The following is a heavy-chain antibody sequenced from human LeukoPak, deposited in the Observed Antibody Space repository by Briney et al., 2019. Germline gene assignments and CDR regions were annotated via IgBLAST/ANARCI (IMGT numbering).Heavy chain of an antibody. CDR2: INHSGST. CDR3: ARRPLVYYGSGSYYNSMFDY. Sequence: SETLSLTCAVYGGSFSGYYWSWIRQPPGKGLEWIGEINHSGSTNYNPSLKSRVTISVDTSKNQFSLKLSSVAAADTAVYYCARRPLVYYGSGSYYNSMFDYWGQGTLVTVSS. V-gene: IGHV4-34*01. J-gene: IGHJ4*02. D-gene: IGHD3-10*01. CDR1: GGSFSGYY.